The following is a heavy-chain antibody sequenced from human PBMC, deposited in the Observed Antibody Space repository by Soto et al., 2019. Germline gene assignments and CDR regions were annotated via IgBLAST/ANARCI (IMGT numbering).Heavy chain of an antibody. CDR3: AKDRRAGGNSAFYFDF. V-gene: IGHV3-23*01. Sequence: GGSLRLSCAASGFKFSNYAMSWVRQAPGKGLEWVSLISATGGGTYYADSVKGRFTISRDNSHNTLYLQVHSLTAEDTAVYYCAKDRRAGGNSAFYFDFWGQGAQVTVS. CDR2: ISATGGGT. D-gene: IGHD3-16*01. J-gene: IGHJ4*02. CDR1: GFKFSNYA.